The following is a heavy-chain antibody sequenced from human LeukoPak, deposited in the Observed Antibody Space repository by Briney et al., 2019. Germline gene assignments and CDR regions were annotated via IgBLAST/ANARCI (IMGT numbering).Heavy chain of an antibody. D-gene: IGHD3-3*01. J-gene: IGHJ4*02. CDR1: GFTFSSSA. CDR2: ISGSGGST. CDR3: ARDRPTRITIFGVPTDY. V-gene: IGHV3-23*01. Sequence: GGSLRLSCAASGFTFSSSAMSWVRQAPGKGLEWVSSISGSGGSTYYADSVKGRFTISRDNSKNTLYLQMNSLRAEDTAVYYCARDRPTRITIFGVPTDYWGQGTLVTVSS.